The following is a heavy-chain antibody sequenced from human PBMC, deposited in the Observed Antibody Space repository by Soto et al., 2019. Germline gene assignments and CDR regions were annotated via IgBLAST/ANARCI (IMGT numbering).Heavy chain of an antibody. D-gene: IGHD3-22*01. V-gene: IGHV1-18*01. CDR1: GYTFTSYG. CDR2: ISAYNGNT. Sequence: ASVKVSCKASGYTFTSYGISWVLQAPGQGLEWMGWISAYNGNTNYAQKLQGRVTMTTDTSTSTAYMELRSLRSDDTAVYYCARDLYYYDSSGQPHFQHWGQGTLVTVSS. J-gene: IGHJ1*01. CDR3: ARDLYYYDSSGQPHFQH.